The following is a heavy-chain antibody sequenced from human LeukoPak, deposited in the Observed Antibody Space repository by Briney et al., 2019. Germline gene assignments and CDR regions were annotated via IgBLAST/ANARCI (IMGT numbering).Heavy chain of an antibody. CDR3: ARFPPEDSYYDYVWGSQLLTY. D-gene: IGHD3-16*01. CDR2: IYYSGST. V-gene: IGHV4-61*01. CDR1: GGSVGSGSYY. Sequence: SETLSLTCTVSGGSVGSGSYYWSWIRQPPGKGLEWIGYIYYSGSTNYNPSLKSRVTISVDTSKNQFSLKLSSVTAADTAVYYCARFPPEDSYYDYVWGSQLLTYWGQGTLVTVSS. J-gene: IGHJ4*02.